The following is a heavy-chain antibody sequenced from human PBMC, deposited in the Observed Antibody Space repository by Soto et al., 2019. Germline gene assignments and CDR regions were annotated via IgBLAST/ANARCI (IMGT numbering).Heavy chain of an antibody. Sequence: PGESLKISCKGSGYIFTNYWIGWVRQMRGKGLEWMGIIYPGDSDIRFSPSFQGQVTISADKSINTAYLQWSSLMASDTAMYYCARTSHYDSSGYYDAFDVWGQGTMVTVSS. V-gene: IGHV5-51*01. D-gene: IGHD3-22*01. J-gene: IGHJ3*01. CDR2: IYPGDSDI. CDR1: GYIFTNYW. CDR3: ARTSHYDSSGYYDAFDV.